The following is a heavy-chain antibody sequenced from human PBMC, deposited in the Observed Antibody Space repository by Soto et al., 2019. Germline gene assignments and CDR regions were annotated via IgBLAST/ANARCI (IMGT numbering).Heavy chain of an antibody. D-gene: IGHD3-22*01. CDR2: IYYSGST. J-gene: IGHJ6*02. V-gene: IGHV4-30-4*01. CDR1: GGSISSGDYY. CDR3: ARQYYYDSSGYYRDYYYGMDV. Sequence: QVQLQESGPGLVKPSQTLSLTCTVSGGSISSGDYYWSWIRQPPGKGLEWIGYIYYSGSTYYNPSLKSRVTISVDTSKNQFSLKLSSVTAADTAVYYCARQYYYDSSGYYRDYYYGMDVWGQGTTVTVSS.